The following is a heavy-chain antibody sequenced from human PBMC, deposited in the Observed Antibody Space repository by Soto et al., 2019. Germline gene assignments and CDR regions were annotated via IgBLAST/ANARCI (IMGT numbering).Heavy chain of an antibody. D-gene: IGHD2-21*02. CDR2: IYQSGST. Sequence: PSETLSLTCAVSGDSISSGGYSWNWIRQAPGKGLEWIGYIYQSGSTSYNPSLKSRVTISVDTSKNQFSLKLSSVTAADTAVYYCARHPSDFWFAPWGQGTLVTVSS. V-gene: IGHV4-30-2*03. J-gene: IGHJ5*02. CDR3: ARHPSDFWFAP. CDR1: GDSISSGGYS.